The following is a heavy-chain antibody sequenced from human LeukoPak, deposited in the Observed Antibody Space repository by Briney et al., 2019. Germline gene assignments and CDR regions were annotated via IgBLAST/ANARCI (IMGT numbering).Heavy chain of an antibody. CDR2: IRGSGATT. V-gene: IGHV3-23*01. D-gene: IGHD5-12*01. Sequence: GGSLRLSCAASGFTFSTYGMSWVRQAPGKGLEWVSGIRGSGATTYYADSVKGRFTISRDNFKNTLYLQMNSLRAEDTAEYHCAREGGGSSDLFYYYMDVWGKGTTVTISS. CDR3: AREGGGSSDLFYYYMDV. J-gene: IGHJ6*03. CDR1: GFTFSTYG.